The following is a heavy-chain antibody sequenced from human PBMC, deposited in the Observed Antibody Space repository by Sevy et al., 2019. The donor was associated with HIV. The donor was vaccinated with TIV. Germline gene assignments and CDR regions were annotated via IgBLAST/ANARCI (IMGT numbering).Heavy chain of an antibody. Sequence: GGSLRLSCAASGFTFSSYWMSWVRQAPGKGLEWVANIKQDGSEKYYVDSVKGRFTISRDNAKNSLYLQMNSLRAEDTAVYYCAREEAGTLYYYYYYMDVWGKGTTVTVSS. CDR1: GFTFSSYW. CDR3: AREEAGTLYYYYYYMDV. V-gene: IGHV3-7*03. D-gene: IGHD6-19*01. CDR2: IKQDGSEK. J-gene: IGHJ6*03.